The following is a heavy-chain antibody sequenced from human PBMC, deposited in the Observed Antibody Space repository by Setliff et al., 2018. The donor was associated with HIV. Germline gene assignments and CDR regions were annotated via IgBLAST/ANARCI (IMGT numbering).Heavy chain of an antibody. V-gene: IGHV4-34*01. D-gene: IGHD4-17*01. Sequence: SETLSLTCAVYGGSFPAYYWSWVRQPPGKGLEWIGEINYSGDTTYNPSLKSRVNMFIDTSKKQFSLKMASVTAADTAVYYCVRQHGDYAFGSWGQGTLVTVSS. CDR3: VRQHGDYAFGS. CDR1: GGSFPAYY. CDR2: INYSGDT. J-gene: IGHJ5*01.